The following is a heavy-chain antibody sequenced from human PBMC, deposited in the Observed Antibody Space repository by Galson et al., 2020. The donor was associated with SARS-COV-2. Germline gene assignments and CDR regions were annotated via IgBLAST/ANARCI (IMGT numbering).Heavy chain of an antibody. CDR2: IDTAAYT. CDR1: GFTFSSYD. J-gene: IGHJ3*02. D-gene: IGHD6-13*01. V-gene: IGHV3-13*01. CDR3: AKIAATGDAFDI. Sequence: GGSLRLSCAASGFTFSSYDMHWVRQPTCKRLEWVSAIDTAAYTYYTDSVKGRFTISRENAKKSLYLQMNSLRAEDTAVYYCAKIAATGDAFDIWGQGTMVSVSS.